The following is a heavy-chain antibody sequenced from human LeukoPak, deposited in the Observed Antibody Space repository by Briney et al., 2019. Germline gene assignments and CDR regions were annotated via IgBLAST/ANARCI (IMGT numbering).Heavy chain of an antibody. CDR1: GFTFSSYA. V-gene: IGHV3-23*01. J-gene: IGHJ4*02. D-gene: IGHD6-13*01. Sequence: GGSLRLSCAASGFTFSSYAMGWVRQAPGKGLEWVSALSGGGGGTYYADSVKGRFTISRDNSKNTLYLQMNSLRAEDTAVYYCAKSFGYSRSWFDYWGQGTPVTVSS. CDR3: AKSFGYSRSWFDY. CDR2: LSGGGGGT.